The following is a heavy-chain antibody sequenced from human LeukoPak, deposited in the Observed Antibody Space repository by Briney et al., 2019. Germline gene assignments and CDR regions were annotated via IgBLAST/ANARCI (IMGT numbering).Heavy chain of an antibody. V-gene: IGHV4-39*07. D-gene: IGHD3-22*01. CDR2: IYYSGST. CDR3: ARDSGFWLY. J-gene: IGHJ4*02. CDR1: GGSISSSSYY. Sequence: SETLSLTCTVSGGSISSSSYYWGWIRQPPGKGLEWIGSIYYSGSTYYNPSLKSRITMSVDTSKNQFSLRLNSVTAADTAVYFCARDSGFWLYWGQGILVSASS.